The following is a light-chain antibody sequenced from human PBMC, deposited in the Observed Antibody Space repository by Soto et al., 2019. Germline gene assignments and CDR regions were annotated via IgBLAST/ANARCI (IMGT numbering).Light chain of an antibody. J-gene: IGKJ5*01. CDR1: QSISSY. V-gene: IGKV1-39*01. CDR3: QQSYSTTGIT. Sequence: DIQMSQYPSSLSASVGDRVTITCRASQSISSYFNWYQQKPGKAPKLLIYAASSLQSGVPSRFSGSGSGTDFTLTISSLQPEDFATYYCQQSYSTTGITFGQGTRLEIK. CDR2: AAS.